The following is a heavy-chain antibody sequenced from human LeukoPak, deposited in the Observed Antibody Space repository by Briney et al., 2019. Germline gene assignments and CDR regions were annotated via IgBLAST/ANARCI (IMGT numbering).Heavy chain of an antibody. D-gene: IGHD2-21*02. CDR1: GGTFSSYA. J-gene: IGHJ4*02. Sequence: SVKVSCKASGGTFSSYAISWVRQAPGQGLEWMGGIIPIFGTANYAQKFQGRVTITTDESTSTAYMELSSLRSEDTAVYYCARVPNLVVTAKPPRYYFDYWGQGTLVTVSS. CDR2: IIPIFGTA. V-gene: IGHV1-69*05. CDR3: ARVPNLVVTAKPPRYYFDY.